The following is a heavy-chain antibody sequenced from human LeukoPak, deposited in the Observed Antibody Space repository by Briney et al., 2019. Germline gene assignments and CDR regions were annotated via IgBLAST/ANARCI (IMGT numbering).Heavy chain of an antibody. D-gene: IGHD3-3*01. V-gene: IGHV3-33*01. CDR3: ARGRSKTKTNYDFWSGSDY. Sequence: PGRSLRLSCAASGFTFSSYGMHWVRQAPGKGLEWVAVIWYAGGNKYYADSVKGRFTISRDNSKNTLYLQMNSLRAEDTAVYYCARGRSKTKTNYDFWSGSDYWGQGTLVTVSS. CDR1: GFTFSSYG. CDR2: IWYAGGNK. J-gene: IGHJ4*02.